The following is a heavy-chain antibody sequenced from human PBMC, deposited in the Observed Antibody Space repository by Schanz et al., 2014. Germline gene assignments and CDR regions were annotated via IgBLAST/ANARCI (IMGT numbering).Heavy chain of an antibody. CDR1: GDTLSSYG. J-gene: IGHJ5*02. Sequence: QVQLVQSGAEVKKPGSSVTVSCKASGDTLSSYGISWVRQAPGQGLEWMGRIIPNLGSANYAQKFQGRVTITADKSTXXXXMESRRLRYEATXXXXXXRRNTIFGVVILGWLDPWGQGTLVTVSS. D-gene: IGHD3-3*01. CDR2: IIPNLGSA. V-gene: IGHV1-69*04. CDR3: XRRNTIFGVVILGWLDP.